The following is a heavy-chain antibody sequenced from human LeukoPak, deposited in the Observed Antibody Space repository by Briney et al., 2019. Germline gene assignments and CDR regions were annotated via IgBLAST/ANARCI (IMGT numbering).Heavy chain of an antibody. D-gene: IGHD1-26*01. J-gene: IGHJ4*02. CDR2: INSDGSVT. Sequence: GGSLRLSCAASGFTFSSYWMHWVRQAPGKGLLWVSRINSDGSVTTYADSVKGRFTISRDNAKNTLYLQMNSLRAEDTAVYYCTRATGSFYGLGYRGQGTLVTVSS. CDR1: GFTFSSYW. V-gene: IGHV3-74*01. CDR3: TRATGSFYGLGY.